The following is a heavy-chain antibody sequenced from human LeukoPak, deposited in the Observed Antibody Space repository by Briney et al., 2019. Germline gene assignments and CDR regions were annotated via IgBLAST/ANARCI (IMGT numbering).Heavy chain of an antibody. CDR1: GGSISSGDYY. CDR2: ISYSGST. J-gene: IGHJ5*02. V-gene: IGHV4-31*03. Sequence: PSETLSLTCTVSGGSISSGDYYWSWIRQHPGKGLEWIGYISYSGSTYYNPSLKSRVTISVDTSKNQFSLKLSSVTAADMAVYYCARDSYYYGSGSRINWFDPWGQGTLVTVSS. D-gene: IGHD3-10*01. CDR3: ARDSYYYGSGSRINWFDP.